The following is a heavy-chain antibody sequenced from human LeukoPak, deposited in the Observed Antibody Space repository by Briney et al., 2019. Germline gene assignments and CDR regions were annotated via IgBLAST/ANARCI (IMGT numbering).Heavy chain of an antibody. V-gene: IGHV3-23*01. CDR1: GFTFSSYA. J-gene: IGHJ4*02. D-gene: IGHD3-22*01. CDR3: AKPGHDSSGYYYGDNNSYFDY. CDR2: ISGSGGST. Sequence: GGSLRLFCAASGFTFSSYAMSWVRQAPGKGLEWVSAISGSGGSTYYADSVKGRFTISRDNSKNTLYLQMNSLRAEDTAVYYCAKPGHDSSGYYYGDNNSYFDYWGQGTLVTVSS.